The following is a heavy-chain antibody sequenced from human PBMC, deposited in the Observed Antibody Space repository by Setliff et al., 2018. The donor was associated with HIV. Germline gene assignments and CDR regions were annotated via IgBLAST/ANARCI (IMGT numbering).Heavy chain of an antibody. CDR3: ARGVTLGRGVIAESPLYVMDV. Sequence: SATLSLTCAVYGGSFSGYYWSWIRQPPGKGLEWIGEINHSGSTNYSPSLKTRAAISLVTSRSQIVLRLSSVAAADTATYYCARGVTLGRGVIAESPLYVMDVWGEGTPVTVSS. CDR1: GGSFSGYY. CDR2: INHSGST. D-gene: IGHD3-10*01. J-gene: IGHJ6*03. V-gene: IGHV4-34*01.